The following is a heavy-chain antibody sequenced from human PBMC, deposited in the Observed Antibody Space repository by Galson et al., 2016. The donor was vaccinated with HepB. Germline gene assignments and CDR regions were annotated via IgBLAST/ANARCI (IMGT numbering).Heavy chain of an antibody. D-gene: IGHD2/OR15-2a*01. J-gene: IGHJ4*02. CDR3: ARLNSFYDY. V-gene: IGHV5-51*01. Sequence: QSGAEVKKPGDSLKISCQGSGYIFTSYWIGWVRQRPGKGLEWLGTIYADDSDTRYSPSFQGQVTISADKAINTAYLHWSSLKASDTAIYYCARLNSFYDYWGQGALVTVSS. CDR1: GYIFTSYW. CDR2: IYADDSDT.